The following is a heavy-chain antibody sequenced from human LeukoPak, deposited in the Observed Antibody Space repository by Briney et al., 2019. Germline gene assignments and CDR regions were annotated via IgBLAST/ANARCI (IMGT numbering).Heavy chain of an antibody. CDR2: IYSSGST. Sequence: ASETLSLTCTVSGGSISSGSYYWSWIRQPAGKGLEWLGRIYSSGSTNHNPSLKSRVTISVDTSKNQFSLKLSSVTAADTAVYYCARSYYGSGSYYYFDYWGQGTLVTVSS. CDR1: GGSISSGSYY. V-gene: IGHV4-61*02. D-gene: IGHD3-10*01. CDR3: ARSYYGSGSYYYFDY. J-gene: IGHJ4*02.